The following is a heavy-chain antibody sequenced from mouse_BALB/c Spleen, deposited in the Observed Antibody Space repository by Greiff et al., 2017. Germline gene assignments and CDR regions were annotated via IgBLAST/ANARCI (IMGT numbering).Heavy chain of an antibody. J-gene: IGHJ3*01. V-gene: IGHV5-6-5*01. CDR3: ARGYDYDWFAY. D-gene: IGHD2-4*01. CDR1: GFTFSSYA. Sequence: EVQLVESGGGLVQPGGSLKLSCAASGFTFSSYAMSWVRQAPEKWLEWVASISSSGSTYYPDSVKGRFTISRDNARNILYLQMSSLRSEDTAMYYCARGYDYDWFAYWGQGTLVTVSA. CDR2: ISSSGST.